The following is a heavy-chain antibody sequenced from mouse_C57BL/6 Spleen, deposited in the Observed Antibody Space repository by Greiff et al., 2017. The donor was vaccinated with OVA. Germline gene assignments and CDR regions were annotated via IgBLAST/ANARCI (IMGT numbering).Heavy chain of an antibody. CDR1: FYTFTSYD. CDR2: IYPRDGST. D-gene: IGHD2-2*01. V-gene: IGHV1-85*01. CDR3: AGYDTAWFAY. J-gene: IGHJ3*01. Sequence: VHLPPSLPSLLTPFASVHFSCKSSFYTFTSYDITCVKQRPGQGLEWIGWIYPRDGSTKYNEKFKGKATLTVDTSSSTAYMELHSLTSEDSAVYFCAGYDTAWFAYWGQGTLVTVSA.